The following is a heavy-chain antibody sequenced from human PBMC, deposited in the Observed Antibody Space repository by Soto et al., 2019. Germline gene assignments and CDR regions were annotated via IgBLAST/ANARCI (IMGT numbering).Heavy chain of an antibody. J-gene: IGHJ4*02. CDR2: ISISGGNT. V-gene: IGHV3-23*01. CDR1: GLPFSSHA. CDR3: ANEIRPNDY. Sequence: EVQLLESGGGLVQPGGSLRLSCAASGLPFSSHAMSWVRQAPGKGLEWVSSISISGGNTYYADSVRGRFTISRDNSKNTLYLHMNRIQDEDTAIYYCANEIRPNDYWGQGTLVTVSS.